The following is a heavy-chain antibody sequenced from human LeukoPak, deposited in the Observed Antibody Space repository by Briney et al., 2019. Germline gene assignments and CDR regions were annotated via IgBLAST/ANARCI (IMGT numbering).Heavy chain of an antibody. V-gene: IGHV1-46*01. D-gene: IGHD4/OR15-4a*01. Sequence: ASVKVSCTASGYRFTTYYLNWVRQAPGQGLEWMGVINPSGGSTNYAQKFQGRITMTRDTSTSTVYMELSSLRSEDTAVYYCARDSYYGGHYSFFEHWGQGTLVTVSS. CDR2: INPSGGST. J-gene: IGHJ4*02. CDR1: GYRFTTYY. CDR3: ARDSYYGGHYSFFEH.